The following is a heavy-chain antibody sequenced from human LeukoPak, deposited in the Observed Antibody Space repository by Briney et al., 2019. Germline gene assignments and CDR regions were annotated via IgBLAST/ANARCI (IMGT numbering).Heavy chain of an antibody. CDR2: ISSDGGST. CDR3: AKEFYYYGSGSYPSFDY. J-gene: IGHJ4*02. Sequence: GGSLRLSCAGSGFTFSSYVMHWVRQAPGKGLEYVSGISSDGGSTYYANSVKGRFTIYRDNSKNTLFLQMDSLRAEDTAVYYRAKEFYYYGSGSYPSFDYWGQGTLVTVSS. CDR1: GFTFSSYV. V-gene: IGHV3-64*01. D-gene: IGHD3-10*01.